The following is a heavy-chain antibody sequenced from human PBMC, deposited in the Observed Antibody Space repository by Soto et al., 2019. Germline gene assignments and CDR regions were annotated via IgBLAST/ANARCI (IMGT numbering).Heavy chain of an antibody. D-gene: IGHD2-21*02. CDR1: GFTFSHYT. CDR2: ISDRPTGHT. CDR3: TTRMTAHFDY. V-gene: IGHV3-23*01. J-gene: IGHJ4*02. Sequence: QTGGSLRLSCVASGFTFSHYTLNWVRRAPGKGLEWVSTISDRPTGHTHYAESVRGRFTISRDDSRDTVFLQMDSLRAEDTAVYYCTTRMTAHFDYWGQGVLVTVSS.